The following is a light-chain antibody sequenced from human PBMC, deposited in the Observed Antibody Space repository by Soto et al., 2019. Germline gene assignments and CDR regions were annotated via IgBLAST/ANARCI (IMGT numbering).Light chain of an antibody. Sequence: DIQLTQSPSFLSASVGDRVTITCRASQGISSYLAWYQQKPGKAPKLLIYAASTLQSGVPSRFSGSGSGTEFTLTISRLQPEDFETYYCQQLNSYPPTFGPGTKVDIK. CDR2: AAS. CDR3: QQLNSYPPT. J-gene: IGKJ3*01. CDR1: QGISSY. V-gene: IGKV1-9*01.